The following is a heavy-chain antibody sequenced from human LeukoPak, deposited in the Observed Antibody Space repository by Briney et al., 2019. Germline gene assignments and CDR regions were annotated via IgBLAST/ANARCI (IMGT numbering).Heavy chain of an antibody. D-gene: IGHD6-19*01. CDR3: AKGSSSGWPYYFDY. CDR2: INDGGSST. Sequence: GGSLRLSCAASGFTFSRYAMSWVRQAPGKGLEWVAAINDGGSSTCYADAVKGRFSISRDNSRTTLSVEMDSLRAEDTAVYYCAKGSSSGWPYYFDYWGQGTLVTVSS. V-gene: IGHV3-23*01. J-gene: IGHJ4*02. CDR1: GFTFSRYA.